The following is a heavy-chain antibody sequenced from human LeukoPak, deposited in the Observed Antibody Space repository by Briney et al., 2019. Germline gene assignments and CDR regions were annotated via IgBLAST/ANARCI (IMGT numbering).Heavy chain of an antibody. J-gene: IGHJ3*01. CDR3: ATRGAYGDYLAK. CDR1: GGSISSYY. D-gene: IGHD4-17*01. Sequence: SETLSLTCTVSGGSISSYYWSWIRQPAGKGLEWIGRIYTSGSTNYNPSLKSRVTMSVDTSKNQFSLQLSSVTAADTAVYYCATRGAYGDYLAKWGQGTMVTVSS. CDR2: IYTSGST. V-gene: IGHV4-4*07.